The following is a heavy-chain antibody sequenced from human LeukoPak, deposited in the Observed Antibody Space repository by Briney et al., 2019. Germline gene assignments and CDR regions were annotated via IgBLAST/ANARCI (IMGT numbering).Heavy chain of an antibody. D-gene: IGHD5-12*01. CDR2: ISSSSSYI. CDR3: ASRIGAAPGEFFLY. CDR1: GFTFSSYS. J-gene: IGHJ1*01. Sequence: PGGSLRLSCAASGFTFSSYSMNWVRQAPGKGLEWVSSISSSSSYIYYADSVKGRFTIARDTSKNMVYLQMNSLTAEDTAVYYCASRIGAAPGEFFLYWGQGTLVIVSS. V-gene: IGHV3-21*04.